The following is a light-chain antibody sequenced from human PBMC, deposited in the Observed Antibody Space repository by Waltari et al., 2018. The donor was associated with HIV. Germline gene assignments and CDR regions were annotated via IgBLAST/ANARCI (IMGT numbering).Light chain of an antibody. CDR1: RDMATS. Sequence: DIQMAQSPSNVSAFVGGTVTITVRASRDMATSLAWYQFRPGRPPKLLIYGAFQLETGVPSRFGGAGSGTEFTLTITSLQPEDFATYFCQQAQSFPHTFGGGTRVGIK. V-gene: IGKV1-12*01. CDR3: QQAQSFPHT. J-gene: IGKJ4*01. CDR2: GAF.